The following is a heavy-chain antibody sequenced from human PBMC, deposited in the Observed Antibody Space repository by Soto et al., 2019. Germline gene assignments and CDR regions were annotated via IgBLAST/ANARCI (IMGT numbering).Heavy chain of an antibody. CDR2: ISYDGSNK. CDR1: GFTFSSYG. V-gene: IGHV3-30*18. CDR3: AKPLTLYYDYVWGSYREDYYGMDV. Sequence: GGSLRLSCAASGFTFSSYGMHWVRQAPGKGLEWVAVISYDGSNKYYADSVKGRFTISRDNSKNTLYLQMNSLRAEDTAVYYCAKPLTLYYDYVWGSYREDYYGMDVWGQGTTVTVSS. J-gene: IGHJ6*02. D-gene: IGHD3-16*02.